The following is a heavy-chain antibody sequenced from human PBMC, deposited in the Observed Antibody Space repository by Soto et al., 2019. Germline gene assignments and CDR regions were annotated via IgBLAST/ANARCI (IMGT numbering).Heavy chain of an antibody. CDR1: GFTFSRYW. Sequence: EVQLVESGGDLVQPGGFLRLSCATSGFTFSRYWMHWVRQVPGKGLVWVSRINSDGSSISYSDSVKGRFTISRDNAKNTLYLQMDSLRVEDTAVYYCARLPVDNMTSLDYGGQGTLVPVSS. V-gene: IGHV3-74*01. J-gene: IGHJ4*02. CDR2: INSDGSSI. D-gene: IGHD1-1*01. CDR3: ARLPVDNMTSLDY.